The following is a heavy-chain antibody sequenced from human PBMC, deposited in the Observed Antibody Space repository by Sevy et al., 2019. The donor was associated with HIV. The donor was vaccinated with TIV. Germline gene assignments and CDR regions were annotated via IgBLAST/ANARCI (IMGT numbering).Heavy chain of an antibody. J-gene: IGHJ3*02. CDR3: AGREGSCSGGSCYEKRKGAFDI. Sequence: SETLSLTCTVSGGSISSGGYYWSWIRQHPGKGLEWIGYIYYSGSTYYNPSLKSRVTISVDTSKNQFSLKLSSVTAADTAVYYCAGREGSCSGGSCYEKRKGAFDIWGQGTMVTVSS. CDR2: IYYSGST. D-gene: IGHD2-15*01. CDR1: GGSISSGGYY. V-gene: IGHV4-31*03.